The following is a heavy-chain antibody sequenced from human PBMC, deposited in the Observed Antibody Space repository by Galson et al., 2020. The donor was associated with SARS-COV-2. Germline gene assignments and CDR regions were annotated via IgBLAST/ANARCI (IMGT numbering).Heavy chain of an antibody. Sequence: SETLSLTCAVYGGAFSGYYWSWIRQPPGKGLEWIGEINHSGSTNYNPSLKSRVTISVDTSKNQFSLKLSSVTAADTAVYYCAIGRSWYPLDYWGQGTLVTVSS. CDR2: INHSGST. CDR1: GGAFSGYY. J-gene: IGHJ4*02. D-gene: IGHD6-13*01. V-gene: IGHV4-34*01. CDR3: AIGRSWYPLDY.